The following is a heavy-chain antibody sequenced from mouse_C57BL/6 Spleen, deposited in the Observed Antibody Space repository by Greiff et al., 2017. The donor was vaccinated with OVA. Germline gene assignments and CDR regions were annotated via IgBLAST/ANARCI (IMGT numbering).Heavy chain of an antibody. J-gene: IGHJ2*01. CDR3: ARDQGGYDLYYFDY. Sequence: VQLQQSGPGLVKPSQSLSLTCSVTGYSITSGYYWNWIRQFPGNKLEWMGYISYDGSNNYNPSLKNRISITRDTSKNQFFLKLNSVTTEDTATYYCARDQGGYDLYYFDYWGQGTTLTVSS. D-gene: IGHD2-2*01. CDR1: GYSITSGYY. V-gene: IGHV3-6*01. CDR2: ISYDGSN.